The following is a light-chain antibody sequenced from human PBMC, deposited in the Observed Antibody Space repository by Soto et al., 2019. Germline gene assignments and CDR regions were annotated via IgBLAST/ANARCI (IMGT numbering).Light chain of an antibody. J-gene: IGKJ4*02. V-gene: IGKV3D-20*02. CDR3: YQRSSWPGT. Sequence: DIVLTQSPATLSVSPGETATLSCRASQSFSSSYLVLYQQKPGQAPRLLIYGASNRATGILDRFSGSGSGTDFTLTISSRLPDEDAAVYCYQRSSWPGTFGRGTKVDI. CDR2: GAS. CDR1: QSFSSSY.